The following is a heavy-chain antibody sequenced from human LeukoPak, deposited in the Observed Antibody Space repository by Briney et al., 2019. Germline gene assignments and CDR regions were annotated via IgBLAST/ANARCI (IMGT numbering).Heavy chain of an antibody. CDR1: GFSIDDYA. J-gene: IGHJ4*02. Sequence: PGGSLRLSCAASGFSIDDYAMHWVRQAPGKGLECVSGISWNSGTIAYADSVKGRFTISRDNAKNSLYLQMNSLRAEDTALYYCAKDLSGDSSSWYYFDSWGQGTLVTVSS. CDR2: ISWNSGTI. D-gene: IGHD6-13*01. V-gene: IGHV3-9*01. CDR3: AKDLSGDSSSWYYFDS.